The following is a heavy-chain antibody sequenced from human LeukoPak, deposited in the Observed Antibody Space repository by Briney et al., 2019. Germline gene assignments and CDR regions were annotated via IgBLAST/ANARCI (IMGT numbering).Heavy chain of an antibody. J-gene: IGHJ4*02. CDR2: IWYDGSNK. V-gene: IGHV3-33*06. CDR3: AKFPLYYYGSGRNGVY. D-gene: IGHD3-10*01. CDR1: GFTFSSYG. Sequence: GRSLRLSCAASGFTFSSYGMHWVRQAPGKGLEWVAVIWYDGSNKYYADSVKGRFTISRDNSKNTLYLQMNSLRAEDTAVYYCAKFPLYYYGSGRNGVYWGQGTLVTVSS.